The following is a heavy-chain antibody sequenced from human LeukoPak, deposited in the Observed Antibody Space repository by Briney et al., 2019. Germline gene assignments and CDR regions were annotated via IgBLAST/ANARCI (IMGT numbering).Heavy chain of an antibody. Sequence: TGGSLRLSCAAPGFTFSSYGMHWVRRAPGKGLEWVAVIWYDGSNKYYADSVKGRFTISRDNSKNTLYLQMNSLRAEDTAVYYCARGGTPRVRVAINWFDPWGQGSLVTVSS. V-gene: IGHV3-33*01. CDR1: GFTFSSYG. J-gene: IGHJ5*02. CDR2: IWYDGSNK. D-gene: IGHD3-16*01. CDR3: ARGGTPRVRVAINWFDP.